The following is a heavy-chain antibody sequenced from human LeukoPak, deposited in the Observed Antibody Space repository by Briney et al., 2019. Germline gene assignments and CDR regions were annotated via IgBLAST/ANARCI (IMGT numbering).Heavy chain of an antibody. CDR1: GFTFTNYW. D-gene: IGHD6-19*01. CDR3: ARISLSGWVNDH. V-gene: IGHV3-74*01. Sequence: GGSLRLSCAASGFTFTNYWMHWVRQAPGKGLVWVSGINSDGNNTPYADSVKGRFTISRDNAKNTLYLQMSSLRAEDTAMYYCARISLSGWVNDHWGQGTLVTVSS. J-gene: IGHJ4*02. CDR2: INSDGNNT.